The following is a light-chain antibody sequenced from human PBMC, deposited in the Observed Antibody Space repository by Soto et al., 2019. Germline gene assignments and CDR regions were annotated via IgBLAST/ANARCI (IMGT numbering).Light chain of an antibody. CDR1: QGISSY. J-gene: IGKJ1*01. Sequence: IQLTQSPSFLSASVGDRFTITCRASQGISSYLAWYQQKPGKAPKLLIYAASTLQSGVPSRFSGSGSGTEFTLTISSLQPDDFATYYCQHYNSYSEAFGQGTKVDIK. V-gene: IGKV1-9*01. CDR2: AAS. CDR3: QHYNSYSEA.